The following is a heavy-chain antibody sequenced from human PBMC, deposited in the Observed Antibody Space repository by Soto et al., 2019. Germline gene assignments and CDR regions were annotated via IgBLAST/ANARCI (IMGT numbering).Heavy chain of an antibody. CDR3: ARGRAVGAPV. CDR2: IYYSGST. V-gene: IGHV4-39*07. Sequence: PSETLSLTCTVSGGSISSSSYYWGWIRQPPGKGLEWIGSIYYSGSTYYNPSLKSRVTISVDTSKNQFSLKLSSVTAADTAVYYCARGRAVGAPVWGQGTLVTVSS. D-gene: IGHD1-26*01. J-gene: IGHJ4*02. CDR1: GGSISSSSYY.